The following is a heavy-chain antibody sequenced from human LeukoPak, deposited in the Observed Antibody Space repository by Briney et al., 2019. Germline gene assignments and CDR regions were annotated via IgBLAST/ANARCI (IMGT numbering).Heavy chain of an antibody. V-gene: IGHV4-34*01. CDR2: INHSGST. D-gene: IGHD2-2*01. CDR3: ARGMYHDAFDI. CDR1: GGSFSGYY. J-gene: IGHJ3*02. Sequence: SETLSLTCAVYGGSFSGYYWSWIRRPPGKGLEWIGEINHSGSTNYNPSLKSRVTISVDTSKNQFSLKLSSVTAADTAVYYCARGMYHDAFDIWGQGTMVNVSS.